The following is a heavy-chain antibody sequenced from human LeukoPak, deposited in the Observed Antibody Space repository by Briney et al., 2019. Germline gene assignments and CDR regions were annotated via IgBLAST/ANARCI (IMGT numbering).Heavy chain of an antibody. CDR3: ARSQGERDSYGYHYYAMDV. Sequence: SETLSLTCTVSGGSIRSSYYYWGWIRQPPGKGLEWIGSIYDSGNTYYNPSLKSRVTISVDTSKNQFSLKLNSVTAADTAVYYCARSQGERDSYGYHYYAMDVWGQGTTVTVSS. V-gene: IGHV4-39*01. D-gene: IGHD5-18*01. J-gene: IGHJ6*02. CDR2: IYDSGNT. CDR1: GGSIRSSYYY.